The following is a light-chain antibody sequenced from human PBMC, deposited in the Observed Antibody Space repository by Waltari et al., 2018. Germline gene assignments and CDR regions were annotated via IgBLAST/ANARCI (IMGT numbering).Light chain of an antibody. CDR1: TGSVTATYY. CDR2: STS. J-gene: IGLJ2*01. V-gene: IGLV7-43*01. Sequence: QTVVTQEPSLTVSPGGTVTLTCASRTGSVTATYYANWFPQKPGQSPTSLIYSTSEKHSWTPARFSGSRLGVKATLTLSGVRPEDEADYYCLLYYRGSWVFCGGTKLTVL. CDR3: LLYYRGSWV.